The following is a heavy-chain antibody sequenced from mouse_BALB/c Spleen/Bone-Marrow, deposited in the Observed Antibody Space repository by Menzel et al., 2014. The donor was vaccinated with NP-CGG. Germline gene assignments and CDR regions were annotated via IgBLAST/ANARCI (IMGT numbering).Heavy chain of an antibody. Sequence: EVQGVESGAELVKPGASVKLSCTASGFNIKDTYMHWVKQRPEQGLEWIGRIDPANGNTKYDPKFQGKATITAGTSSNTAYLQLSSLTSEDTAVYYCARWLPLAYWGQGTLVTVSA. D-gene: IGHD2-2*01. CDR1: GFNIKDTY. J-gene: IGHJ3*01. CDR2: IDPANGNT. CDR3: ARWLPLAY. V-gene: IGHV14-3*02.